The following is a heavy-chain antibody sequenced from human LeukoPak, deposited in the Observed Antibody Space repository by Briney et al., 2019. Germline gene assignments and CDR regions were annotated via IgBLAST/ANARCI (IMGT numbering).Heavy chain of an antibody. J-gene: IGHJ4*02. CDR2: ISYDGSNK. D-gene: IGHD3-3*01. CDR1: GFTFSSYG. Sequence: GGSLRLSCAASGFTFSSYGMHWVRQAPGKGLEWVAVISYDGSNKYYADSVKGRFTISRDNSKNTLYLQMNSLRAEDTAVYYCARSGRIFGEVIPYYFDYWGQGTLVTVSS. CDR3: ARSGRIFGEVIPYYFDY. V-gene: IGHV3-30*03.